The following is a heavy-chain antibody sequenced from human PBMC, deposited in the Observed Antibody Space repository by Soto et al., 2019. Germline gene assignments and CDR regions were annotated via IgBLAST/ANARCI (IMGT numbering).Heavy chain of an antibody. CDR3: ARGGIAEAGTNWFDP. J-gene: IGHJ5*02. CDR2: IYHSGST. D-gene: IGHD6-13*01. CDR1: GGSISSGGYS. V-gene: IGHV4-30-2*01. Sequence: SETLSLTCAVSGGSISSGGYSWSWIRQPPGKGLEWIGYIYHSGSTYYNPSLKSRVTISVDRSKNQFSLKLSSVTAADTAVYYCARGGIAEAGTNWFDPWGQGTLVTVSS.